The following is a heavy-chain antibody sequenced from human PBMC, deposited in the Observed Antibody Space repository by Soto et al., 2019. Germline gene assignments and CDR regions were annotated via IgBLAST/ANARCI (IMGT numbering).Heavy chain of an antibody. CDR1: GGSISSYY. J-gene: IGHJ5*02. V-gene: IGHV4-4*07. Sequence: SETLSLSCTVSGGSISSYYWSWIRQPAGKGLGWIGRIYTSGSTNYNPSLTSRVTMSVGXXXXXFXLXLXXXTAAXTAVDYCASWRQLGAAGFDPWGQGTLDTVSS. D-gene: IGHD6-6*01. CDR3: ASWRQLGAAGFDP. CDR2: IYTSGST.